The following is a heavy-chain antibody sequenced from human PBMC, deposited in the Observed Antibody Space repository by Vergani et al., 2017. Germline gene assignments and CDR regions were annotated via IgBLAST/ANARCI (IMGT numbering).Heavy chain of an antibody. Sequence: QVQLVQSGAEVKKPGSSVKVSCKASGGTFSSYAISWVRQAPGQGLEWMGRIIPILGIANYAQKFQGRVTITADKSTSTAYMELSSLRSEDTAVYYCAKHQSSEYCSSTSCYGMDVWGQGTTVTVSS. J-gene: IGHJ6*02. V-gene: IGHV1-69*04. CDR1: GGTFSSYA. CDR3: AKHQSSEYCSSTSCYGMDV. CDR2: IIPILGIA. D-gene: IGHD2-2*01.